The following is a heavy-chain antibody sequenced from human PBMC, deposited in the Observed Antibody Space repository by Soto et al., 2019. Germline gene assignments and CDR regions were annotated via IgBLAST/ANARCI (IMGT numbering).Heavy chain of an antibody. J-gene: IGHJ6*02. D-gene: IGHD3-3*01. CDR2: MNPNSGNT. CDR3: ARVVEGLYDFWSGYYTSYYYYYYGMDV. Sequence: ASVKVSCKASGYTFTSYDINWVRQATGQGLEWMGWMNPNSGNTGYAQKFQGRVTMTRNTSISTAYMELSSLRSEDTAVYYCARVVEGLYDFWSGYYTSYYYYYYGMDVWGQGTTVTVSS. CDR1: GYTFTSYD. V-gene: IGHV1-8*01.